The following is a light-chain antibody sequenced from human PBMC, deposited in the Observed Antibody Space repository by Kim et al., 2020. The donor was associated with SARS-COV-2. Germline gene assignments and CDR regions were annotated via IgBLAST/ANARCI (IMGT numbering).Light chain of an antibody. CDR1: SLRSYY. J-gene: IGLJ2*01. Sequence: ALGQTVMIKCQGDSLRSYYASWYQQKPGQAPVLVIYGKNNRPSGIPDRFSGSSSGNTASLTITGAQAEDEADYYCNSRDSSGNHVVFGGGTQLTVL. CDR3: NSRDSSGNHVV. V-gene: IGLV3-19*01. CDR2: GKN.